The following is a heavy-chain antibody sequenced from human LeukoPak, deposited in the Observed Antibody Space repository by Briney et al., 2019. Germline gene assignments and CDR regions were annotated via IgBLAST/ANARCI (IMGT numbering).Heavy chain of an antibody. CDR1: GGSISSSSYY. CDR2: IYYSGST. V-gene: IGHV4-39*01. J-gene: IGHJ4*02. CDR3: ARGLTTFDY. Sequence: SETLSLTCTVSGGSISSSSYYWGWIRQPPGKGLEWIVSIYYSGSTYYNPSLKSRVTISVDTSKNQFSLKLSSVTAADTAVYYCARGLTTFDYWGQGTLVTVSS. D-gene: IGHD4-11*01.